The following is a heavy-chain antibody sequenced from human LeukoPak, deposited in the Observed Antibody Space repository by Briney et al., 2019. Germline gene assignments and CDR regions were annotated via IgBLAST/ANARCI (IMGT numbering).Heavy chain of an antibody. Sequence: GGSLRLSCAASGFTFSSYSMNWVRQAPGKGLEWVSSISSSSSYIYYADSVKGRFTIPRDNAKNSLYLQMNSLRAEDTAVYYCAREGSGYYYGSGSIYWGQGTLVTVSS. CDR1: GFTFSSYS. J-gene: IGHJ4*02. D-gene: IGHD3-10*01. CDR3: AREGSGYYYGSGSIY. CDR2: ISSSSSYI. V-gene: IGHV3-21*01.